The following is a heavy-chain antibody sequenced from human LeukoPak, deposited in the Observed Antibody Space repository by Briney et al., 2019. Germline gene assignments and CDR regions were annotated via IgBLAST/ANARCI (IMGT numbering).Heavy chain of an antibody. Sequence: ASVKVSCKASGYTFTSYYMHWVRQAPGQGLEWMGVINPSSGSTSYTQKFQGRVSMTRDTSTSTVDMELSSLRFEDTAVYRCARGGTETTAPIDYWGQGTLVTVSS. CDR2: INPSSGST. J-gene: IGHJ4*02. D-gene: IGHD4-17*01. V-gene: IGHV1-46*01. CDR1: GYTFTSYY. CDR3: ARGGTETTAPIDY.